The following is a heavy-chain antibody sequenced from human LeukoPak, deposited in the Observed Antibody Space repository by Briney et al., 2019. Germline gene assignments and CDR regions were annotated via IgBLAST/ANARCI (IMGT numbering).Heavy chain of an antibody. CDR2: MNPNSGNT. J-gene: IGHJ6*02. CDR1: GYTFTSYD. V-gene: IGHV1-8*01. CDR3: ARVYRSGYYLPTYYYGMDV. Sequence: ASVKVSCKASGYTFTSYDINWVRQATGQGLEWMGWMNPNSGNTGYAQKFQGRVTMTRNTSISTAYMELSSLRSEDTAVYYCARVYRSGYYLPTYYYGMDVWGQGTTVTVSS. D-gene: IGHD3-22*01.